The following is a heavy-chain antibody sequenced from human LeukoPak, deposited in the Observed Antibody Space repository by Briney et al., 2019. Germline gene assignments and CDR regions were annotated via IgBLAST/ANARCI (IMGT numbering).Heavy chain of an antibody. D-gene: IGHD3-22*01. V-gene: IGHV1-18*01. CDR3: ARESPTNYYDSSGYFSGRSYYYYYGMDV. J-gene: IGHJ6*02. CDR1: GYTFTSYG. CDR2: ISAYNGNT. Sequence: ASVKVSCKASGYTFTSYGISWVRQAPGQGLEWMGWISAYNGNTNYAQKLQGRATMTTDTSTSTAYMVLRSLRSDDTAVYYCARESPTNYYDSSGYFSGRSYYYYYGMDVWGQGTTVTVSS.